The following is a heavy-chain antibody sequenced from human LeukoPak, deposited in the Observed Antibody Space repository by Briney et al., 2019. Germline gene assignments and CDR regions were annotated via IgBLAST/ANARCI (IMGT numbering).Heavy chain of an antibody. CDR1: GYTFTGYY. CDR2: ISAYNGNT. J-gene: IGHJ4*02. Sequence: ASVKVSCKASGYTFTGYYMHWVRQAPGQGLEWMGWISAYNGNTNYAQKLQGRVTMTTDTSTSTAYMELRSLRSDDTAVYYCARREGTAMVTYWGQGTLVTVSS. D-gene: IGHD5-18*01. V-gene: IGHV1-18*04. CDR3: ARREGTAMVTY.